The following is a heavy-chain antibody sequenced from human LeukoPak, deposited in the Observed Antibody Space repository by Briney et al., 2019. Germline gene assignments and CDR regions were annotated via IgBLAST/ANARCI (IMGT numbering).Heavy chain of an antibody. CDR2: IYHSGST. V-gene: IGHV4-30-2*01. J-gene: IGHJ4*02. CDR3: ARASKDRSGSHLRYYFDY. Sequence: SQTLSLTCAVSGGSISSGGYFWSWIRQPPGTGLEWIGYIYHSGSTYYNPSLKSRVTISVDRSKNQFSLKLSSVTAADTAVYYCARASKDRSGSHLRYYFDYWGQGTLVTVSS. D-gene: IGHD1-26*01. CDR1: GGSISSGGYF.